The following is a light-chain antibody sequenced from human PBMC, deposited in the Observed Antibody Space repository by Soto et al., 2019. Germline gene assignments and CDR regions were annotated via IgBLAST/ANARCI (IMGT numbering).Light chain of an antibody. CDR3: QQYGGSPLT. V-gene: IGKV3-11*01. CDR2: DAS. CDR1: QSVGTY. J-gene: IGKJ3*01. Sequence: EIVLTQSPATLSLSPGERAILSCRASQSVGTYLAWYQQKPGQAPRLLIYDASNRATGIPARFGGSGSGTDFTLTINSLEPEDFAVYYCQQYGGSPLTFGPGTKVEIK.